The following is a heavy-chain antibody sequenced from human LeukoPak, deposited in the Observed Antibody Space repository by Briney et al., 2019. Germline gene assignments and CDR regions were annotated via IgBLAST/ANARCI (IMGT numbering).Heavy chain of an antibody. CDR3: ASSFLTTVTTDDY. CDR2: INSDGRST. J-gene: IGHJ4*02. Sequence: GGSLRLSCEATGFTFSFSRHWMHWVRQTPGKGLVWLSRINSDGRSTTYADSVKGRFTISRDNAKNTLHLQMNSLRAEDTAVYYCASSFLTTVTTDDYWGQGTLVTVSS. D-gene: IGHD4-17*01. V-gene: IGHV3-74*01. CDR1: GFTFSFSRHW.